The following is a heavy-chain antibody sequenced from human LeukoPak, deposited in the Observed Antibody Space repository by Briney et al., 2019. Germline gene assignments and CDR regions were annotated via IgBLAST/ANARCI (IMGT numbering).Heavy chain of an antibody. D-gene: IGHD6-19*01. Sequence: SETLSLTCTVSGGSISSSSYYWGWIRQPPGKGLEWIGSIYYSGSTYYNPSLKSRVTISVDTSKNQFSLKLSSVTAADTAVYYCARQGRGSGWFLPWGQGTLVTVSS. CDR2: IYYSGST. V-gene: IGHV4-39*01. CDR3: ARQGRGSGWFLP. CDR1: GGSISSSSYY. J-gene: IGHJ5*02.